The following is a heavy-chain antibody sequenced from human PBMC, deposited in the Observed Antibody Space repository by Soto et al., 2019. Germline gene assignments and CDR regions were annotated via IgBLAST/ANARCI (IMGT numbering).Heavy chain of an antibody. J-gene: IGHJ3*01. V-gene: IGHV3-23*01. Sequence: EVRLLESGGGLVQPGGSLRLSCAASGFSFSTYAMSWVRQAPGKGLDLVSLISGGGGSAYYADSVQGRFTISRDNSKTTLYLQMNSLRPEDTAIYYCVREDSGYDSRDSFDFWGRGTMVTVSS. CDR3: VREDSGYDSRDSFDF. D-gene: IGHD5-12*01. CDR1: GFSFSTYA. CDR2: ISGGGGSA.